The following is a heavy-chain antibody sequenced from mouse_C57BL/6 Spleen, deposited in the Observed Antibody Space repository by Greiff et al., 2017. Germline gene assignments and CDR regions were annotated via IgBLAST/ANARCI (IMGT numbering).Heavy chain of an antibody. CDR2: INPGSGGT. CDR1: GYAFTNYL. CDR3: ALITTVVATDY. J-gene: IGHJ2*01. V-gene: IGHV1-54*01. D-gene: IGHD1-1*01. Sequence: VQLQQSGAELVRPGTSVKVSCKASGYAFTNYLIEWVKQRPGQGLEWIGVINPGSGGTNYNEKFKGKATLTADKSSSTAYMQLSSLTSEDSAVYVCALITTVVATDYWGQGTTLTVSS.